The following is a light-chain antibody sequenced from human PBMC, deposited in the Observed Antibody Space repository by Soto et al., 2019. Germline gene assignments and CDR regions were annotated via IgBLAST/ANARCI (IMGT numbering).Light chain of an antibody. V-gene: IGLV1-40*01. Sequence: QAVVTQPPSVSGAPGQRVAISCTGNISNIRANYDVHWYQQLPGTAPKLLIYGNNNRPSGVPDRFSGSKSGTSASLAITGLQAEDEADYYCQSYDYSLGVYLVFGGGTKLTVL. CDR1: ISNIRANYD. CDR3: QSYDYSLGVYLV. CDR2: GNN. J-gene: IGLJ2*01.